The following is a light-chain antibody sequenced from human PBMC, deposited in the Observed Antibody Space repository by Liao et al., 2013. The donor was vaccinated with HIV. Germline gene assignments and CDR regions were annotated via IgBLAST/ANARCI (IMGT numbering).Light chain of an antibody. Sequence: SYVLTQTPSVSVAPGKTARLTCEGTNIGSKSVHWYQQKPGQSPVLVIYSDDKRPSGIPERFSGSNSGDTATLTISGTQAMDEADYYCQAWDNRNAVFGGGTKLTVL. J-gene: IGLJ2*01. CDR2: SDD. CDR3: QAWDNRNAV. V-gene: IGLV3-21*01. CDR1: NIGSKS.